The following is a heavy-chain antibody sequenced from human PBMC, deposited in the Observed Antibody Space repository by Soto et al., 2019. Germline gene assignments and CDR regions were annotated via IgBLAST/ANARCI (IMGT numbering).Heavy chain of an antibody. Sequence: SETLSLTCTVSGGSISSSSYYWGWIRQPPGKGLEWIGSIYYSGSTYYNPSLKSRVTISVDTSKNQFSLKLSSVTAADTAVYYCAMGASVGVSLVAVAGRPFDYWGQGTLVTVSS. CDR3: AMGASVGVSLVAVAGRPFDY. CDR2: IYYSGST. V-gene: IGHV4-39*01. CDR1: GGSISSSSYY. J-gene: IGHJ4*02. D-gene: IGHD6-19*01.